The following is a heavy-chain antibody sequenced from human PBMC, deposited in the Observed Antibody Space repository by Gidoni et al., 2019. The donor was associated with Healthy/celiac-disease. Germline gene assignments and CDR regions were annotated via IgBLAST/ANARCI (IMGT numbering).Heavy chain of an antibody. V-gene: IGHV1-69*01. CDR3: ASGAWGSDYDILTGYTTEPYLHYYMDV. J-gene: IGHJ6*03. D-gene: IGHD3-9*01. CDR2: IIPIFGTA. CDR1: GGTFSSYA. Sequence: QVQLVQSGAEVKKPGSSVKVSCKASGGTFSSYAISWVRQAPGQGLEWMGGIIPIFGTANYAQKFQGRVTITADESTSTAYMELSSLRSEDTAVYYCASGAWGSDYDILTGYTTEPYLHYYMDVWGKGTTVTVSS.